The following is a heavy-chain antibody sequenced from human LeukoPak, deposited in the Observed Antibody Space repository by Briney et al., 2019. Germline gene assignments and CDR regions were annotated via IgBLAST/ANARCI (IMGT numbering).Heavy chain of an antibody. D-gene: IGHD3-3*01. J-gene: IGHJ5*02. CDR2: INHSGST. V-gene: IGHV4-34*01. Sequence: SETLSLTCAASGGTFSGYYWSWVRQPPGKGLEWIGEINHSGSTNYNPSLKSRVTISVDTSKNQLSLKLSSVTAADTGVYYCARAWSVYIGQTLPINWFDPWGQGTLVTVSS. CDR3: ARAWSVYIGQTLPINWFDP. CDR1: GGTFSGYY.